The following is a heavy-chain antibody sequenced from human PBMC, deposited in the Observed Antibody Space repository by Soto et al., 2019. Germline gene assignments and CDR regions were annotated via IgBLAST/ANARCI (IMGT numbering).Heavy chain of an antibody. D-gene: IGHD3-3*01. CDR2: INAGNGNT. CDR1: GYTFTSYA. V-gene: IGHV1-3*01. Sequence: ASVKVSCKASGYTFTSYAMHWVRQAPGQRLEWMGWINAGNGNTKYSQKFQGRVTITRDTSASTAYMELSSPRSEDTAVYYCARGPSGYYDFWSGSLDYWGQGTLVTVSS. CDR3: ARGPSGYYDFWSGSLDY. J-gene: IGHJ4*02.